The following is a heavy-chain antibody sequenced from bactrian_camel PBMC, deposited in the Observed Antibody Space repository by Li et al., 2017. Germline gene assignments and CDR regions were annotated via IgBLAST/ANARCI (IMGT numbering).Heavy chain of an antibody. J-gene: IGHJ6*01. Sequence: DVQLVESGGGSVQPGGSLRLACAVSGYTDVSGYSDSTGCMGWLRQAPGKEREGVAAIYSTGRKSYYADSVKGRFTISQDNNRNTVYLQMNSLKPEDTAMYYCAADRMGDYCSGSSGYWGQGTQVTVS. V-gene: IGHV3S40*01. CDR2: IYSTGRKS. CDR1: GYTDVSGYSDSTGC. D-gene: IGHD3*01. CDR3: AADRMGDYCSGSSGY.